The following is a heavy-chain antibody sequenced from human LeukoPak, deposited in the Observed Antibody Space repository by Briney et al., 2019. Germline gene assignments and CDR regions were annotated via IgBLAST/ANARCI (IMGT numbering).Heavy chain of an antibody. CDR3: ARGHYYDSSGYYYY. CDR2: INHSGST. D-gene: IGHD3-22*01. J-gene: IGHJ4*02. V-gene: IGHV4-34*01. Sequence: SETLSLTCAVYGGSFSGYYWSWIRQPPGKGLVWIGEINHSGSTNYNPSLKSRVTISVDTSKNQFSLKLSSVTAADTAVYYCARGHYYDSSGYYYYWGQGTLVTVSS. CDR1: GGSFSGYY.